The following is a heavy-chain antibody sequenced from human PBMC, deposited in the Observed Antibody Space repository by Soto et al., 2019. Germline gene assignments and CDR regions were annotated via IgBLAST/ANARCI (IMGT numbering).Heavy chain of an antibody. J-gene: IGHJ4*02. D-gene: IGHD2-21*01. CDR3: ARFRGDGYSIF. CDR1: GLTLSDYY. CDR2: ISISGTTI. V-gene: IGHV3-11*01. Sequence: QVQLVESGGGLVKPGGSLRLSCAASGLTLSDYYMTWIRQAPGKGLEWVSDISISGTTIHYADSVRGRFTISRDNAKNSLWLQTNTLRAEATAVYYCARFRGDGYSIFWGPGTLVTVSS.